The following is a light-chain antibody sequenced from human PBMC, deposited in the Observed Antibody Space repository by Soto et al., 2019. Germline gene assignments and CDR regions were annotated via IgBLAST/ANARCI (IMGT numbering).Light chain of an antibody. CDR2: EDR. Sequence: QSALTQPPSASGSPGQSVTISCTGTSSDVGAYNYVSWYQQHPGRAPKLIIYEDRNRPSGVPDRFSGSKSDNTASLTVSGLQAEDEADYYCRSYAGNKSYVVFGGGTKLTVL. V-gene: IGLV2-8*01. CDR1: SSDVGAYNY. J-gene: IGLJ2*01. CDR3: RSYAGNKSYVV.